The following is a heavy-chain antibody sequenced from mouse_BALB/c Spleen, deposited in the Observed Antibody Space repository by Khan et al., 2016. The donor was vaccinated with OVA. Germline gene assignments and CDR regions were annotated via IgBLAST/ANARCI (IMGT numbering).Heavy chain of an antibody. CDR1: GYTFTGYS. V-gene: IGHV1-4*01. D-gene: IGHD1-1*01. CDR2: ISPSNAYT. J-gene: IGHJ4*01. CDR3: ARDFHYYSSRGALDY. Sequence: QVQLQQSGAELARPGASVKMSCKASGYTFTGYSMHWIKQRPGQGLEWIGYISPSNAYTNYNQKFKDKATLTADKSSSTAYMQLSSLTSEDSAVYYCARDFHYYSSRGALDYWGQGTSVTVSS.